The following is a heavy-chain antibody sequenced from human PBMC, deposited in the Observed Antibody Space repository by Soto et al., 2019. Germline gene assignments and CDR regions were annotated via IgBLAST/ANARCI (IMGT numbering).Heavy chain of an antibody. J-gene: IGHJ4*02. Sequence: QVQLQESGPGLVKPSQTLSLTCTVSGGSINVGGYYRSSIRQLPGRGLEWIGFLYHDGGTHYNPSMKNQGATSEAESKNQSSVRVNPAIAADTAVYYCAGQRGDTTAIRFLVFWGQGALVTVSS. CDR2: LYHDGGT. V-gene: IGHV4-31*01. CDR3: AGQRGDTTAIRFLVF. D-gene: IGHD5-18*01. CDR1: GGSINVGGYY.